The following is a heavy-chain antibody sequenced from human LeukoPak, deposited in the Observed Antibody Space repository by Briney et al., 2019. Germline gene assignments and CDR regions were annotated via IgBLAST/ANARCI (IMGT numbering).Heavy chain of an antibody. Sequence: PSETLSLTCAVYGGSFSGYYWSWIRPPPGKGLEWIGEINHSGSTNYNPSLKSRVTISVDTSKNQFSLELSSVTAADTAVYYCARADYCSSTSCYNPPYNWFDPWDHGTLVTVSS. CDR3: ARADYCSSTSCYNPPYNWFDP. V-gene: IGHV4-34*01. J-gene: IGHJ5*02. D-gene: IGHD2-2*02. CDR1: GGSFSGYY. CDR2: INHSGST.